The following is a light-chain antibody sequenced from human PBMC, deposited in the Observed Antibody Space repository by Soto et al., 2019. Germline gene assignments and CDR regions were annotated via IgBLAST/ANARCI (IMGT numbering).Light chain of an antibody. Sequence: DIQVTQSPSPLSASLGDRVTITCRTSQTIGEGLAWYQQKPGQAPSLLIFGASNLQSGVPSRFSGGASGTDFTLTISSLQPEDSATYYCLQDYTTPYTFGQGTKLEI. CDR3: LQDYTTPYT. CDR2: GAS. J-gene: IGKJ2*01. CDR1: QTIGEG. V-gene: IGKV1-27*01.